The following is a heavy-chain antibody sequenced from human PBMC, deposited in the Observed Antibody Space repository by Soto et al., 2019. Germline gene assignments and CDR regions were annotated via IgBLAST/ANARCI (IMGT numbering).Heavy chain of an antibody. J-gene: IGHJ5*02. V-gene: IGHV3-21*01. CDR1: GFTVSAYD. Sequence: GGSLRLSCAASGFTVSAYDMNWVRQAPGKGLEWVSSISGSGSYIYYADSVKGRFTISRDNAKNSLYLQMNSLRAEDAAVYYCAKHGSSALCNCFEPWGQGTLVTVSS. D-gene: IGHD3-22*01. CDR2: ISGSGSYI. CDR3: AKHGSSALCNCFEP.